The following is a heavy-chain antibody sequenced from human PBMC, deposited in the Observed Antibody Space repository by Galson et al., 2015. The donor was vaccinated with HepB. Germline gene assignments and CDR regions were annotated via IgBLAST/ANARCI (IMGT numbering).Heavy chain of an antibody. CDR3: ARGGLYYYDSSGYYINWFDP. V-gene: IGHV1-2*06. J-gene: IGHJ5*02. CDR1: GYTFTGYY. Sequence: SVKVSCKASGYTFTGYYMHWVRQAPGQGPEWMGRINPNSGGTNYAQKFQGRVTMTRDTSISTAYMELSRLRSDDTAVYYCARGGLYYYDSSGYYINWFDPWGQGTLVTVSS. D-gene: IGHD3-22*01. CDR2: INPNSGGT.